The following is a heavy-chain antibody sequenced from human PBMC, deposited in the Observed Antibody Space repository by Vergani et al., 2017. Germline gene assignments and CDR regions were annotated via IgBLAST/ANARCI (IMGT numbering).Heavy chain of an antibody. CDR1: GFTFSSYE. D-gene: IGHD2-2*01. V-gene: IGHV3-48*03. J-gene: IGHJ1*01. Sequence: VQLVESGGGLVKPGGSLRLSCAASGFTFSSYEMNWVRQAPGXGLEWVSYISSSGSTIYYAASVKGRFTISRDNAKNSLYLQMNSLRAEDTAVYYCARDAVGYCSSTSCPLAPFAEYFQHWGQGTLVTVSS. CDR2: ISSSGSTI. CDR3: ARDAVGYCSSTSCPLAPFAEYFQH.